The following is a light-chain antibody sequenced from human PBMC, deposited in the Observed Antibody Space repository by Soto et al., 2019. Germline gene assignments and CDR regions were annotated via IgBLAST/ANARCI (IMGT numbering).Light chain of an antibody. Sequence: PGERATLSCRASERIYSAYLGWYQQKPGQAPRLLIYGTSSRATGIPDRFSGSGSGTDFTLTISRLETEDFAVYYCQQYGNSPITFGQGTRLEIK. CDR1: ERIYSAY. J-gene: IGKJ5*01. CDR3: QQYGNSPIT. CDR2: GTS. V-gene: IGKV3-20*01.